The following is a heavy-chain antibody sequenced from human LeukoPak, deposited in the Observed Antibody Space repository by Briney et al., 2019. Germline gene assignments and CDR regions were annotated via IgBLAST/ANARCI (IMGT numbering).Heavy chain of an antibody. D-gene: IGHD6-13*01. CDR2: IIPIFGTA. J-gene: IGHJ4*02. Sequence: ASVKVSCKASGGTYSSYAISWVRQAPGQGLEWMGGIIPIFGTANYAQKFQGRVTITADESTSTAYMELSSLRSEDTAVYYCARKTAATNFDYWGQGTRVTVSS. CDR1: GGTYSSYA. V-gene: IGHV1-69*01. CDR3: ARKTAATNFDY.